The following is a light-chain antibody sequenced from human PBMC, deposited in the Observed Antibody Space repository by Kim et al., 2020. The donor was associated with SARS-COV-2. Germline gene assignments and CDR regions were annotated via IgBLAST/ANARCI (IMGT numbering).Light chain of an antibody. J-gene: IGKJ4*01. Sequence: SPGQRATLSCRARQGVSSYFAWYQQKPGQAPRLLIYDASNRATGIPARFSGSGSGTDFTLTISSLEPEDFAVYYCQQRSNWPPLTFGGGTKVDIK. CDR3: QQRSNWPPLT. V-gene: IGKV3-11*01. CDR1: QGVSSY. CDR2: DAS.